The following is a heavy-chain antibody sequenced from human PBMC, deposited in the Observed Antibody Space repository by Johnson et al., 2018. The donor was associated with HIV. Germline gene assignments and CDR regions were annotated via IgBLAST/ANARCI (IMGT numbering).Heavy chain of an antibody. J-gene: IGHJ3*02. CDR3: ARGSQEMVTIWNACDI. V-gene: IGHV3-30*03. CDR1: GFTFSSYA. CDR2: ISYDEIDK. D-gene: IGHD5-24*01. Sequence: QVQLVESGGGVVQPGRSLRLSCAASGFTFSSYAMHWVRQAPGKGLEWVAVISYDEIDKYYADSVTGRFTVSRENSKNPLYLQMNSLRGEDTAVYYCARGSQEMVTIWNACDIWGQGTMVTGSS.